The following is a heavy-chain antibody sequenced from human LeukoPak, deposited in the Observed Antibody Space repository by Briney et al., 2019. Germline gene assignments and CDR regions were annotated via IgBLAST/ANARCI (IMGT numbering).Heavy chain of an antibody. J-gene: IGHJ3*02. D-gene: IGHD3/OR15-3a*01. CDR2: MNPDSGGT. Sequence: ASVKVSYRASGYTFIVHYIHWVRQAPGQGLEWMGWMNPDSGGTNYAQKFQDRVTMNRDTSITTAYMELSRLTSGDTAIYYCARIMEYYDFTPRGFDIWGQGTMVAVSS. V-gene: IGHV1-2*02. CDR1: GYTFIVHY. CDR3: ARIMEYYDFTPRGFDI.